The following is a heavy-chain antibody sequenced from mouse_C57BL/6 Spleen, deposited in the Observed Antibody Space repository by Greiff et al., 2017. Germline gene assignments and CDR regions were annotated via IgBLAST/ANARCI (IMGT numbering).Heavy chain of an antibody. CDR2: IDPETGGT. CDR3: VLARWLLRGDYAMDY. V-gene: IGHV1-15*01. CDR1: GYTFTDYE. Sequence: QVQLQQSGAELVRPGASVTLSCKASGYTFTDYEMHWVKQTPVHGLEWIGAIDPETGGTAYKQKFKGKAILTADKSSSTAYMELRSLTSEDSAVYYCVLARWLLRGDYAMDYWGQGTSVTVSS. J-gene: IGHJ4*01. D-gene: IGHD2-3*01.